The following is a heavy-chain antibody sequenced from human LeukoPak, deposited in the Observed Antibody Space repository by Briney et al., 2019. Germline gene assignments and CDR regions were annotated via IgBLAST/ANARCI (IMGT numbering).Heavy chain of an antibody. Sequence: WETLSLTCTVSGGSISRSSYYWGWIRQPPGKRLEWIGSIYYSGSTYYNPSLKSRVTISVDTSKNQFSLKLSSVTAADTAVYYCARHFAGSWYPNYFEYWGQGTLVTVSS. J-gene: IGHJ4*02. V-gene: IGHV4-39*01. D-gene: IGHD6-13*01. CDR1: GGSISRSSYY. CDR3: ARHFAGSWYPNYFEY. CDR2: IYYSGST.